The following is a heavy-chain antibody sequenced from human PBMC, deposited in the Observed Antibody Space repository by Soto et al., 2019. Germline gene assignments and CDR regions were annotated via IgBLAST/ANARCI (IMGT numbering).Heavy chain of an antibody. CDR1: GFIFSNYA. Sequence: GGSLRLSCAASGFIFSNYAMTWVRQGPGRGLEWVSTTSFSGGRTYYADSVKGRFTISRDNSNNTLFLQMSSLRAEDTAIYYCAKDSRAFCGGDCSKDYCGQGTLVTVSS. V-gene: IGHV3-23*01. CDR3: AKDSRAFCGGDCSKDY. J-gene: IGHJ4*02. D-gene: IGHD2-21*02. CDR2: TSFSGGRT.